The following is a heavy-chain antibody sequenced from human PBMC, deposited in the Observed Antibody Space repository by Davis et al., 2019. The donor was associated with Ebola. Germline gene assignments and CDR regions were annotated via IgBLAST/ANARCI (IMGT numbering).Heavy chain of an antibody. J-gene: IGHJ3*02. D-gene: IGHD3-16*02. CDR1: GGTFSSYA. Sequence: SVKVSCKASGGTFSSYAISWMRQAPGQGLEWMGRIIPILDIANYAQKFQGRVTITADKSTSTAYMELSSLRSEDTAVYYCARDLGGVIVKGDAFDIWGQGTMVTVSS. CDR3: ARDLGGVIVKGDAFDI. CDR2: IIPILDIA. V-gene: IGHV1-69*04.